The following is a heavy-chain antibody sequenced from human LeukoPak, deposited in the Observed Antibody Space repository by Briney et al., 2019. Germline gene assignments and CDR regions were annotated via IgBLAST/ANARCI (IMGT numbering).Heavy chain of an antibody. CDR1: GFTVSSNY. J-gene: IGHJ2*01. V-gene: IGHV3-53*01. CDR3: AREKLGYWYFDL. CDR2: FYSGGST. D-gene: IGHD1-26*01. Sequence: GGSLRLSXAASGFTVSSNYMNWVRQAPGKGLKWVSVFYSGGSTYYAESVKGRFTISRDNSKNTLYLQMNSLRAEDTAVYYCAREKLGYWYFDLWGRGTLVTVSS.